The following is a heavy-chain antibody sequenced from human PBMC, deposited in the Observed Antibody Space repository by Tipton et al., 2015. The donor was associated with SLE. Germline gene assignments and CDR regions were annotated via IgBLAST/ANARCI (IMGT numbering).Heavy chain of an antibody. CDR3: ARDPPSSYYYGMDV. V-gene: IGHV4-38-2*02. CDR2: IYGSGNS. J-gene: IGHJ6*02. D-gene: IGHD3-10*01. Sequence: TLSLTCAVSGYSISSGYYWGWIRQPPGKGLEWIGSIYGSGNSYYNPSLRSRVPISVDTSKNQFSLKLSSVTAADTAVYYCARDPPSSYYYGMDVWGQGATVTVSS. CDR1: GYSISSGYY.